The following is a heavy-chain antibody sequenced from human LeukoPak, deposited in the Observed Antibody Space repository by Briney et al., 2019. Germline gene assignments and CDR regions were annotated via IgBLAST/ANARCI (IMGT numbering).Heavy chain of an antibody. CDR3: ARDPSPYGGNYYFDY. J-gene: IGHJ4*02. D-gene: IGHD4-23*01. CDR1: GYTFSSYE. Sequence: ASVKVSCKSSGYTFSSYEINWVRQAAGQGLEWMGWINPNSSKTDHAQKFQGRVTMTRDTSTSTVYMELSSLRSEDTAVYYCARDPSPYGGNYYFDYWGQGTLVTVSS. CDR2: INPNSSKT. V-gene: IGHV1-8*02.